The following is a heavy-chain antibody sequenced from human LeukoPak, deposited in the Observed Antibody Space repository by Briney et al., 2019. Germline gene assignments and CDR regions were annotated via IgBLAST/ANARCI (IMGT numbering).Heavy chain of an antibody. CDR1: GFTFSSYW. V-gene: IGHV3-7*01. J-gene: IGHJ4*02. CDR3: ASFDGFGGSKRIDY. D-gene: IGHD3-9*01. Sequence: PGGSLRLSCAASGFTFSSYWMSWVRQAPGKGLEWVANIKKDGSEKYYVDSVKGRFTISRDNAKTSLYLQMNSLRAEDTAVYYCASFDGFGGSKRIDYWGQGTLVTVSS. CDR2: IKKDGSEK.